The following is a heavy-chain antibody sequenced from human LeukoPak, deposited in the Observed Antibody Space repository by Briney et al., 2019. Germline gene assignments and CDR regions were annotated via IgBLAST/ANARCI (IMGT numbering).Heavy chain of an antibody. D-gene: IGHD2-15*01. CDR3: ARVYCSGGSCYLDY. CDR2: ISSSSSYI. V-gene: IGHV3-21*01. J-gene: IGHJ4*02. CDR1: GFTFSSYS. Sequence: KPGGSLRLSCAASGFTFSSYSMNWVRQAPGKGLEWVSSISSSSSYIYYADSVKGRFTISRDNAKNSLYLQMNSLRAEDTAVYYCARVYCSGGSCYLDYWGQGTLVTVSS.